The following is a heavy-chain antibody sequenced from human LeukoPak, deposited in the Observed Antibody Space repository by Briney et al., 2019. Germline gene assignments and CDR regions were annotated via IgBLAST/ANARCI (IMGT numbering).Heavy chain of an antibody. D-gene: IGHD6-19*01. J-gene: IGHJ4*02. CDR3: ARVYSSGWYEFDFDY. CDR2: IAHDESTI. CDR1: GFIFSGYG. Sequence: GRSLRLSCAASGFIFSGYGMHWVRQAPGKGLEWVALIAHDESTIHYADSVKGRFTISRDNSKNTLYLQMNNLRAEDTAVYYCARVYSSGWYEFDFDYWGQGTLVTVST. V-gene: IGHV3-30*03.